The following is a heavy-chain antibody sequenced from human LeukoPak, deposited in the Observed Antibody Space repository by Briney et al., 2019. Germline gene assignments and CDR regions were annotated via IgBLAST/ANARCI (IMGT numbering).Heavy chain of an antibody. CDR2: IYYSGST. CDR1: GGSFSSYY. CDR3: ARSPSLAAAGTDWFDP. J-gene: IGHJ5*02. V-gene: IGHV4-39*07. Sequence: SETLSLTCAVYGGSFSSYYWGWIRQPPGKGLEWIGSIYYSGSTYYNPSLKSRVTISVDTSKNQFSLKLSSVTAADTAVYYCARSPSLAAAGTDWFDPWGQGTLVTVSS. D-gene: IGHD6-13*01.